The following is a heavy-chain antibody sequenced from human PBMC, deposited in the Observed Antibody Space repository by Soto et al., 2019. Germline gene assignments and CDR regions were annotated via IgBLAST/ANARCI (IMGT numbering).Heavy chain of an antibody. CDR2: ISYDGSNK. D-gene: IGHD1-26*01. J-gene: IGHJ4*02. V-gene: IGHV3-30*18. Sequence: QVQLVESGGGVVQPGRSLRPSCAASGLPFSSYAMHWAGKAPGKGLEGVAVISYDGSNKYYADSVKGRFTFSRDNSKNTLYLQMNSLRPEDTAVYYCAKATYSGSYFDYWGQGTLVTVSS. CDR3: AKATYSGSYFDY. CDR1: GLPFSSYA.